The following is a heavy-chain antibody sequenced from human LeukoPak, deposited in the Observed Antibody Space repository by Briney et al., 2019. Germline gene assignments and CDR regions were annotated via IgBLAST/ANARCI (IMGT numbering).Heavy chain of an antibody. CDR3: VGGYCSGGSCFSPDAFDI. Sequence: ASVKVSCKACGYTFTGYYMHWVRQAPGQGLEWMGWINPKSGGTNYAQKFQGRVTITADESTSTAYMELSSLRSEDTAVYYCVGGYCSGGSCFSPDAFDIWGQGTMVTVSS. J-gene: IGHJ3*02. D-gene: IGHD2-15*01. CDR2: INPKSGGT. V-gene: IGHV1-2*02. CDR1: GYTFTGYY.